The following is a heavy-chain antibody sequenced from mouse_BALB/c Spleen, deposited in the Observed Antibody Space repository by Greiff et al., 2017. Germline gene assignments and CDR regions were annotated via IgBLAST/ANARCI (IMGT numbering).Heavy chain of an antibody. D-gene: IGHD2-14*01. Sequence: VQLKESGPGLVQPSQSLSITCTVSGFSLTSYGVHWVRQSPGKGLEWLGVIWSGGSTDYNAAFISRLSISKDNSKSQVFFKMNSLQANDTAIYYCARKTDRYDDAMDYWGQGTSVTVSS. CDR1: GFSLTSYG. J-gene: IGHJ4*01. CDR3: ARKTDRYDDAMDY. CDR2: IWSGGST. V-gene: IGHV2-2*02.